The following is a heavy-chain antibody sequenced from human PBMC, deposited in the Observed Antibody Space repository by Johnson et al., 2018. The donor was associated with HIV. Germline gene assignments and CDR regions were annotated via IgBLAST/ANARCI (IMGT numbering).Heavy chain of an antibody. CDR1: GFTFSTNW. CDR3: ARDLNRYYYGSVKAFDI. D-gene: IGHD3-10*01. V-gene: IGHV3-66*02. Sequence: VQLVESGGDLVQPGGSLRLSCVGSGFTFSTNWMHWVRWAPGKGLEWVSVIFSVGNTYYADSVKGRFTISRDNSKNTLYLQMNSLIAEDTAVYYCARDLNRYYYGSVKAFDIWGQGTMVTVSS. CDR2: IFSVGNT. J-gene: IGHJ3*02.